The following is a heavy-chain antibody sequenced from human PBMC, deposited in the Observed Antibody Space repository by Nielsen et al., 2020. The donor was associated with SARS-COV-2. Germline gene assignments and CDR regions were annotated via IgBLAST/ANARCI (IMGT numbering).Heavy chain of an antibody. V-gene: IGHV4-34*01. J-gene: IGHJ6*03. CDR3: ARGVVVPAASMDV. CDR2: INHSGST. CDR1: GGSFSGYY. Sequence: SETLSLTCAVYGGSFSGYYSSWIRQPPGRGLEWIGEINHSGSTNYDPSLKSRVTISVDTSKNQFSLKLSSVTAADTAVYYCARGVVVPAASMDVWGKGTTVTVSS. D-gene: IGHD2-2*01.